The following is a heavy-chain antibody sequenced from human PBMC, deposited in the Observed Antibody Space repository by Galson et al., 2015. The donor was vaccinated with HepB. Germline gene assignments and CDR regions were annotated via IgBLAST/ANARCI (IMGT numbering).Heavy chain of an antibody. J-gene: IGHJ6*02. V-gene: IGHV3-11*05. CDR1: GFTFSSFY. D-gene: IGHD3-10*02. CDR3: ARARRLFGEPIR. Sequence: SLRLSCAASGFTFSSFYMNWIRQAPGKGLEWVSFISSGSSYTNFADSVKGRFVISRHNSKNTLYLQMNSLRAEDTAVYYCARARRLFGEPIRWGQGTTVTVSS. CDR2: ISSGSSYT.